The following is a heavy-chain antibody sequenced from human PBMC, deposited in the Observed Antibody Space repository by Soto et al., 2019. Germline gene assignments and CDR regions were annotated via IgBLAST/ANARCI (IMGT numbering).Heavy chain of an antibody. CDR3: AKGQYYDSSGYLDY. CDR1: GFTFDDYA. CDR2: ISWNSGSI. V-gene: IGHV3-9*01. D-gene: IGHD3-22*01. J-gene: IGHJ4*02. Sequence: GGSLRLSCAASGFTFDDYAMHWVRQAPGKGLEWVSGISWNSGSIGYADSVKGRFTISRDNAKNSLYLQMNSLRAEDTALYYCAKGQYYDSSGYLDYWGQGTLVTVSS.